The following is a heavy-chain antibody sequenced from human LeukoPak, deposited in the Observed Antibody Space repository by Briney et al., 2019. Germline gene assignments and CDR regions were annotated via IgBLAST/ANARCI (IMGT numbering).Heavy chain of an antibody. CDR2: ISSSSSTI. CDR3: YASGSRGPLYFDY. Sequence: PGGSLRLSCAASGFTFSSYSMNWVRQAPGKGLEWVSYISSSSSTIYYADSVKSRFTISRDNAKNSLYLQMNSLRAEDTAVYYCYASGSRGPLYFDYWGQGTLVTVSS. V-gene: IGHV3-48*01. CDR1: GFTFSSYS. D-gene: IGHD1-26*01. J-gene: IGHJ4*02.